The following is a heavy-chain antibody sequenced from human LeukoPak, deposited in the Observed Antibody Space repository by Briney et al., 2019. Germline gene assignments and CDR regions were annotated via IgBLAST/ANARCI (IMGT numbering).Heavy chain of an antibody. V-gene: IGHV3-11*01. D-gene: IGHD1-26*01. Sequence: PGGSLRLSCAASGFTFSDYYMSWIRQAPGKGLEWVSYISSSGSTIYYADSVKGRFTISRDNAKNSLYLQMNSLRAEDTAVYYCVSHPTKSGSFSNFDYWGQGTLVTVSS. CDR2: ISSSGSTI. CDR3: VSHPTKSGSFSNFDY. CDR1: GFTFSDYY. J-gene: IGHJ4*02.